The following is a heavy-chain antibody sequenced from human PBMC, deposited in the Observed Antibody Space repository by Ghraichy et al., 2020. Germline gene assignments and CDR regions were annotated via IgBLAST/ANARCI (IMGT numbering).Heavy chain of an antibody. CDR3: ARDLTGVHTAMVLDY. J-gene: IGHJ4*02. CDR1: GFTFSDYY. V-gene: IGHV3-11*05. CDR2: ISNSGTYT. D-gene: IGHD5-18*01. Sequence: GGSLRLSCAASGFTFSDYYMSWIRQAPGKGLEWVSYISNSGTYTNYADSVRGRFTISRDNAKNSLYLQMNSLRAEDTAVYFCARDLTGVHTAMVLDYWGQGTLVTVSS.